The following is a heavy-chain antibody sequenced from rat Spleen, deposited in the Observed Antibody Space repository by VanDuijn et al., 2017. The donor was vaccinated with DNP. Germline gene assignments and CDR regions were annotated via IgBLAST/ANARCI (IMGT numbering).Heavy chain of an antibody. CDR2: INNAGVT. CDR3: ARWNIGTSTLDY. J-gene: IGHJ2*01. Sequence: EVQLQESGPGLVKPSQSLSLTCSVTGYSITSSYRWNWIRKFQGNKLEWTGYINNAGVTNYNPSCRSRISITRDTSKNQFILQLSSVTTEDTATYYCARWNIGTSTLDYWGQGVMVTVSS. D-gene: IGHD1-5*01. V-gene: IGHV3-3*01. CDR1: GYSITSSYR.